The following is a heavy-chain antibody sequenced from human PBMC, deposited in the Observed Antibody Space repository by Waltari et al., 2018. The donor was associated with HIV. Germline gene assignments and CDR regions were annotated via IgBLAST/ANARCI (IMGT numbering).Heavy chain of an antibody. J-gene: IGHJ4*02. CDR1: GGTFSSYT. Sequence: QVQLVQSGAEVKKPGSSVKVSCKASGGTFSSYTISWVRQAPGQGLEWMGRIIPIRGIANYAQKCKGRVAITAEKSTSTAYMELSSLRSEDTAVYYCAAFDWTAQYYFDYWGQGTLVTVSS. CDR3: AAFDWTAQYYFDY. CDR2: IIPIRGIA. V-gene: IGHV1-69*02. D-gene: IGHD2-21*02.